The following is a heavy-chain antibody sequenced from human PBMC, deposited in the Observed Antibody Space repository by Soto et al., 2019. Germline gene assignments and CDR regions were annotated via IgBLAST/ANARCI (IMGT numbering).Heavy chain of an antibody. CDR3: ATHMRLVLESSSSPLYYYGMDV. V-gene: IGHV3-11*01. J-gene: IGHJ6*02. Sequence: HVQLVESGGVLVKPGGSLRLSCAASGFTFSAYYMNWIRQAPGKGLEWVSYITSSGRTTYYADSLKGRFTISRNIAKNSLHLQMNRLTAEDKTVYYWATHMRLVLESSSSPLYYYGMDVWGQVTTVSVS. CDR1: GFTFSAYY. D-gene: IGHD6-6*01. CDR2: ITSSGRTT.